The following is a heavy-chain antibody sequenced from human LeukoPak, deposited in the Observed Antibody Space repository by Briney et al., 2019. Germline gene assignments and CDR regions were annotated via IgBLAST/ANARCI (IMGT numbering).Heavy chain of an antibody. CDR2: IRYDGSNK. D-gene: IGHD1-1*01. V-gene: IGHV3-30*02. CDR3: AKLLPKYNWNDDQIDY. CDR1: EFTFTSYG. J-gene: IGHJ4*02. Sequence: GGSLRLSCAASEFTFTSYGMHWVRQAPGKGLEWVAFIRYDGSNKYYADSVKGRFTISRDNSKNTLYLQMNSLRAEDTAVYYCAKLLPKYNWNDDQIDYWGQGTLVTVSS.